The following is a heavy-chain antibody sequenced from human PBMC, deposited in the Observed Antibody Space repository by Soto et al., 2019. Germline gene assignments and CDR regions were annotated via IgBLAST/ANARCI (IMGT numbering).Heavy chain of an antibody. CDR3: AKAIRDYYPPSAS. V-gene: IGHV3-23*01. CDR2: ISDSGDST. J-gene: IGHJ4*02. Sequence: VGSLRLSCAAPGFTVSSFGMCWVRQAPGKGLEWVSVISDSGDSTYYADSVRGRFTISRDTSRSTLYLQMNRLRGDDTAIYYHAKAIRDYYPPSASRGKGTPVPVPS. CDR1: GFTVSSFG. D-gene: IGHD3-22*01.